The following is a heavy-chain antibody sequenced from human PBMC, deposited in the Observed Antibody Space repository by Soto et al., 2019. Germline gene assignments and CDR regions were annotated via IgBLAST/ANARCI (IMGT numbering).Heavy chain of an antibody. CDR1: GFTFSSYW. D-gene: IGHD3-22*01. CDR3: ATGLPQGSYYDRRPDY. CDR2: IKQDGSEK. V-gene: IGHV3-7*03. Sequence: PGGSLRLSCAASGFTFSSYWMSWVRQAPGKGLEWVANIKQDGSEKYYVDSVKGRFTISRDNAKNSLYLQMNSLRSEDTAVYYCATGLPQGSYYDRRPDYWGQGTLVTVSS. J-gene: IGHJ4*02.